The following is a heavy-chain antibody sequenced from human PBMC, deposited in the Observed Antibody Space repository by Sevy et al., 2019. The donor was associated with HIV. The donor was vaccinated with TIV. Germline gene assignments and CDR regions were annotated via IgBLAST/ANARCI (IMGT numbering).Heavy chain of an antibody. CDR2: IYSGKST. J-gene: IGHJ6*03. CDR3: ARIDYGDYEITREYYMGV. Sequence: GGSLRLSCEASGFSVSSNYMAWVRQAPGKGLEWVSVIYSGKSTDYRDSVNGRFTISRDSSKNTLYLQMDSLRAEDTAVYHCARIDYGDYEITREYYMGVWGKGTTVTVSS. V-gene: IGHV3-53*01. CDR1: GFSVSSNY. D-gene: IGHD4-17*01.